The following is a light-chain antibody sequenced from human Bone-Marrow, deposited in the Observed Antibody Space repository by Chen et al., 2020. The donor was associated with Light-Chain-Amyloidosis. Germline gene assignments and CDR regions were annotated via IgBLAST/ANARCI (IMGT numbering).Light chain of an antibody. V-gene: IGLV6-57*01. CDR3: QSYQGSSQGV. J-gene: IGLJ3*02. Sequence: NFMQTQPHSVSESPGKTVIISCTRSSGSNATNHVQWYQQRPGSSPTTEFYEDDQSPSGVPDRISGYIDRPSNSSSLTLSGLKTEQAADYYCQSYQGSSQGVFGGGTKLTVL. CDR1: SGSNATNH. CDR2: EDD.